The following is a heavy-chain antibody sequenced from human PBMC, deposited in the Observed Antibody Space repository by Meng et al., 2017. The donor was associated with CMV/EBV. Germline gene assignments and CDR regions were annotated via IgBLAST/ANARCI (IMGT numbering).Heavy chain of an antibody. CDR2: ISSSSSYM. CDR1: FSGFR. V-gene: IGHV3-21*01. D-gene: IGHD2-15*01. Sequence: FSGFRMNWVRQAPVKGLEWVSSISSSSSYMYYADSVKGRFTISRDNAKNSLYLQMNSLRAEDTAVYYCARDPSGCSGGSCYPALFDYWGQGTLVTVSS. J-gene: IGHJ4*02. CDR3: ARDPSGCSGGSCYPALFDY.